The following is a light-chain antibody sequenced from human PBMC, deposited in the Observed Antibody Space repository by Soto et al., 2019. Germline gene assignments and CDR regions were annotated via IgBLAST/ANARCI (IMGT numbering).Light chain of an antibody. CDR2: DAC. Sequence: DIQMTQSPSTLSASVGDRVTITCRASQSISSWLAWYQQKPGKAPKLLIYDACSLESGVPPRFSGGGSGTEFTLTISSLQPDDFATYYGQQYNSYPYTLGQGTKLEIK. V-gene: IGKV1-5*01. CDR3: QQYNSYPYT. J-gene: IGKJ2*01. CDR1: QSISSW.